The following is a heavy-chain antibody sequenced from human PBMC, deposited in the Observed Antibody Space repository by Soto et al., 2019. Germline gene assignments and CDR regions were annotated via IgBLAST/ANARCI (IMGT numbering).Heavy chain of an antibody. CDR2: VYHSGTT. J-gene: IGHJ4*03. V-gene: IGHV4-59*01. CDR1: GGFFSADR. Sequence: PSETRSLTCAVYGGFFSADRWSGCLLLPWKGPEWIGYVYHSGTTNYNPSLESRVAMSLDTSKNQFSLKLSAVTTADTAVYYCASCPPWGPYRGVFSFWSRGTLVIVSS. CDR3: ASCPPWGPYRGVFSF. D-gene: IGHD3-16*01.